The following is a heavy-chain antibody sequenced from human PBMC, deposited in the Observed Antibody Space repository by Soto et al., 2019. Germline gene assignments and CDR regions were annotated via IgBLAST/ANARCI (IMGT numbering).Heavy chain of an antibody. D-gene: IGHD6-13*01. Sequence: SETLSLTCAVYGGSFSGYYWSWIRQPPGKGLEWIGEINHIGSTNYHPSLKSRVTISVDTSKNQFSLKLSSVTAADTAVYYCARDISSWSIYYYYGMDVWGQGTPVTVS. CDR3: ARDISSWSIYYYYGMDV. V-gene: IGHV4-34*01. J-gene: IGHJ6*02. CDR1: GGSFSGYY. CDR2: INHIGST.